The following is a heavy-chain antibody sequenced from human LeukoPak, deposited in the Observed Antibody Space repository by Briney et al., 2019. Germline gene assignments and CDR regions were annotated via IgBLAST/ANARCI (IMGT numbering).Heavy chain of an antibody. J-gene: IGHJ4*02. CDR1: GYTFTSYG. CDR2: ISTYNGNT. CDR3: ARRYDYGDYVLI. Sequence: ASVKVSCKASGYTFTSYGISWVRQAPGQGLEWMGWISTYNGNTNYAQKLQGRVTMTTDTSTSTAYMELRSLRSDDTAVYYCARRYDYGDYVLIWGQGTLVTVSS. V-gene: IGHV1-18*01. D-gene: IGHD4-17*01.